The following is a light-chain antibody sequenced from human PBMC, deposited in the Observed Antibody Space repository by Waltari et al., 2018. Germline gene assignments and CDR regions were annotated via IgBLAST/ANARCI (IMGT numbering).Light chain of an antibody. Sequence: QSGLTQPPSASGTPGQRVIISCSGSTSNIFSNYVYCYQHVPGAAPKLLIYRNDQRPSGVPDRFSGSKSGASASLAISGLRSEDEAHYFCASWDESLSGFVVFGGGTKLTVL. CDR2: RND. J-gene: IGLJ2*01. CDR1: TSNIFSNY. CDR3: ASWDESLSGFVV. V-gene: IGLV1-47*01.